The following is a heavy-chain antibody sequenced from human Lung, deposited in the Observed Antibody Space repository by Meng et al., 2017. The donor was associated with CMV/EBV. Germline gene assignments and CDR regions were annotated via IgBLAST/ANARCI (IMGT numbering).Heavy chain of an antibody. CDR2: IKGDGSHT. D-gene: IGHD6-13*01. Sequence: SCPSSGFTFSDYWMHWVRQTPGKGLLWVSRIKGDGSHTIYGDSVKGRFTISRDNAKNTLYLQMNTLRVEDTAVYYCVRDGHSWNFEYGGQGSLVTVSS. CDR1: GFTFSDYW. CDR3: VRDGHSWNFEY. V-gene: IGHV3-74*01. J-gene: IGHJ4*02.